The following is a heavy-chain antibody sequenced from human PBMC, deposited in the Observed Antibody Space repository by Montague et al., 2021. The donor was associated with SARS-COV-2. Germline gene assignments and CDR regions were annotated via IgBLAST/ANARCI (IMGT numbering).Heavy chain of an antibody. Sequence: SLRLSCAASGFSFSSFSMHWVRQAPGKGLESLAVVSTDVNEKYYSGSVRGRSTISRDNSKNTVSLQVNSLRVEDTAVYYCVRDPGMNGLDIWGQGTRVTVSS. CDR3: VRDPGMNGLDI. D-gene: IGHD2-8*01. J-gene: IGHJ3*02. CDR2: VSTDVNEK. CDR1: GFSFSSFS. V-gene: IGHV3-30*04.